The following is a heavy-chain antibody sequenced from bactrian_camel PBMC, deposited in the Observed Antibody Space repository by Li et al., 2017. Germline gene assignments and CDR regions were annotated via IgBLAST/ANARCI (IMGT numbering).Heavy chain of an antibody. J-gene: IGHJ4*01. Sequence: VQLVESGGGSVQHGGSLRLSCSASMFTYSRLCMAWFRQTPGKEREVVASLDSDGTTEYADYVKGRFTISQGNAENTLYLQMNSLKSEDTAMYFCAARGLGADCSGPRRSSAEYVYWGQGTQVTVS. CDR1: MFTYSRLC. V-gene: IGHV3S67*01. CDR2: LDSDGTT. D-gene: IGHD3*01. CDR3: AARGLGADCSGPRRSSAEYVY.